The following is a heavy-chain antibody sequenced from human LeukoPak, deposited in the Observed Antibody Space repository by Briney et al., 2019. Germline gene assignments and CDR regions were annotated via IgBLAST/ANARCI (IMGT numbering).Heavy chain of an antibody. J-gene: IGHJ5*02. Sequence: SETLSLTCTVSGGSISSYYWSWIRQPAGKGLEWIGRIYTSGSTNYNPSLKSRVTMSVDTSKNQFSLKLSSVTAADTAVYYCARDETGTTPHNWFDPWGQGTLVTVSS. V-gene: IGHV4-4*07. CDR1: GGSISSYY. D-gene: IGHD1-7*01. CDR3: ARDETGTTPHNWFDP. CDR2: IYTSGST.